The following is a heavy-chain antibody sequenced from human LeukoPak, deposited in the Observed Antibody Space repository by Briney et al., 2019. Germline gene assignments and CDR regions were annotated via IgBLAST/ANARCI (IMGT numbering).Heavy chain of an antibody. CDR1: GFTFSSYW. CDR3: ARDLKVGYYDSSGLGY. CDR2: INSDGSST. J-gene: IGHJ4*02. V-gene: IGHV3-74*01. Sequence: PGGSLRLSCAASGFTFSSYWMHWVRQAPGKGLVWVSRINSDGSSTSYADSVEGRFTISRDNAKNTLYLQMNSLRAEDTAVYYCARDLKVGYYDSSGLGYWGQGTLVTVSS. D-gene: IGHD3-22*01.